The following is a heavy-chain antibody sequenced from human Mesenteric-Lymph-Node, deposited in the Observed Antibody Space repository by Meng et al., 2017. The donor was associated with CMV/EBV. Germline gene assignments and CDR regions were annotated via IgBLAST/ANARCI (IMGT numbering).Heavy chain of an antibody. J-gene: IGHJ4*02. V-gene: IGHV3-9*01. CDR2: IAWNGGGI. Sequence: SLKISCAASGFTFDNYAMYWVRQIPGKGLEWVSSIAWNGGGISYADSVKGRFTISRDNAKNSLYLQMHSLRVEDTAFYYCAKDIEGFLVTGPDYWGQGTLVTVSS. D-gene: IGHD3-3*01. CDR3: AKDIEGFLVTGPDY. CDR1: GFTFDNYA.